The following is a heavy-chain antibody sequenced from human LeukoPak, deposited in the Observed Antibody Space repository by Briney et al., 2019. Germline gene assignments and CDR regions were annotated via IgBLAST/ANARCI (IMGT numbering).Heavy chain of an antibody. D-gene: IGHD3/OR15-3a*01. CDR2: ITAYNGNT. CDR1: GYTFTSYA. CDR3: AREARFGHYYMDV. J-gene: IGHJ6*03. V-gene: IGHV1-18*01. Sequence: ASVKVSCKASGYTFTSYAISWVRQAPGQGLEWMGWITAYNGNTNYAQKFQGRVTLTTDTSTNTAYMEVRSLRSDDTAVYFCAREARFGHYYMDVWGKGTTVTVSS.